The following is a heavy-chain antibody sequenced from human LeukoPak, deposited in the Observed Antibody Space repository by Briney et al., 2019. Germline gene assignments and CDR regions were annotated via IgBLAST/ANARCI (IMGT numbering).Heavy chain of an antibody. V-gene: IGHV3-30*02. CDR2: IRNGGTIK. Sequence: GGSLRLSCAASGFTFSNYVMHWVRQAPGKGLEWVAFIRNGGTIKYYADSVKGRFTISRDNSKNTMFLQMNSLRAEDTAVYYCAKTASTSWGYFDYWGQGTLVTVSS. CDR1: GFTFSNYV. D-gene: IGHD2-2*01. J-gene: IGHJ4*02. CDR3: AKTASTSWGYFDY.